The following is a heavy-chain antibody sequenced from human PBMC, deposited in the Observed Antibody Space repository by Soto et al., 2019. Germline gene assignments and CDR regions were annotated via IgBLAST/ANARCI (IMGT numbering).Heavy chain of an antibody. V-gene: IGHV3-23*01. CDR1: GFTFISYA. D-gene: IGHD3-16*01. CDR3: ARKVLGSTSRPDYWYFDL. J-gene: IGHJ2*01. Sequence: EVQLLESGGGLVQPGGSLRLSCVGSGFTFISYAMNWVRQAPWKGLEWVSGISGGGDRTFDADSVKGRFTISRDNSKNTVNLQMNSLRADDTAVYYCARKVLGSTSRPDYWYFDLGGRGTLVTVSS. CDR2: ISGGGDRT.